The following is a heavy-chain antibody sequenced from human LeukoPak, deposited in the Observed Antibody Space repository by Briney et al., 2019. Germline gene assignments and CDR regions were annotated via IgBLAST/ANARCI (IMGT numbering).Heavy chain of an antibody. Sequence: GSLSLSCAVSGFPFSSYWMSWFRQAPGKGLEWVANINQDGSQKFSVNSVKGRFTISRDNAKKSLSLQMNRPRVEDTAVYYCARDWFDGDYDRFDYWGQGTLVTVSS. J-gene: IGHJ4*02. CDR3: ARDWFDGDYDRFDY. V-gene: IGHV3-7*03. D-gene: IGHD4-17*01. CDR2: INQDGSQK. CDR1: GFPFSSYW.